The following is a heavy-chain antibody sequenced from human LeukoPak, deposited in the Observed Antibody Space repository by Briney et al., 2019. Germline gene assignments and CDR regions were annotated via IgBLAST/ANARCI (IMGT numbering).Heavy chain of an antibody. J-gene: IGHJ4*02. CDR1: GFTFDDYA. CDR2: ISWNSGSI. D-gene: IGHD2-2*01. CDR3: AREATDCSSTSCYEVDY. V-gene: IGHV3-9*01. Sequence: QPGRSLRLSCAASGFTFDDYAMHWVRQAPGKGLEWVSGISWNSGSIGYADSVKGRFTISRDNAKNTLYLQMNSLRAEDTAVYYCAREATDCSSTSCYEVDYWGQGTLVTVSS.